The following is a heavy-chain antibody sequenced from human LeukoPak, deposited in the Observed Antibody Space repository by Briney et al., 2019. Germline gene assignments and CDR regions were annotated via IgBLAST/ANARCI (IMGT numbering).Heavy chain of an antibody. CDR2: MNPNSVNT. CDR1: GYTFTRYD. D-gene: IGHD1-1*01. V-gene: IGHV1-8*01. J-gene: IGHJ4*02. CDR3: ARPRLEGQNGRFDY. Sequence: GASEKGSCKTSGYTFTRYDINWVRQATAHRLECMGWMNPNSVNTGYAQNFQGRVNMTRNTSITTAYMELSSLRSEDAAVYYCARPRLEGQNGRFDYWGQGTLVTVSS.